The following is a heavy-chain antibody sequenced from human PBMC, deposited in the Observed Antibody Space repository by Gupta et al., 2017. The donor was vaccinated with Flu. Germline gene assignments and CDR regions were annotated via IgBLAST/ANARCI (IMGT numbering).Heavy chain of an antibody. V-gene: IGHV3-48*02. CDR2: ISTNSKTI. D-gene: IGHD1-26*01. CDR3: ARVGGSYQIDY. CDR1: GFIFSSSS. Sequence: DVQLAEFGGGLVQPGGSLRLSCAASGFIFSSSSMNWVRQAPGKGLQWVSYISTNSKTIYDADSVKGRFTISRDNAQNSLYLQMNSLSDEDTAVYYCARVGGSYQIDYWGQGTLVTVSS. J-gene: IGHJ4*02.